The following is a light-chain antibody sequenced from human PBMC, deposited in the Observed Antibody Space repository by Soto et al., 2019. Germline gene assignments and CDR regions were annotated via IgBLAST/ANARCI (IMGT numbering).Light chain of an antibody. CDR1: SSDVGGYNY. J-gene: IGLJ2*01. V-gene: IGLV2-8*01. Sequence: QSALTQPPSASGSPGQSVTISCTGTSSDVGGYNYVSWYQQHPGKAPKLMIYEVIKRPSGVPDRFSGSKSGNTASLTVSGLQAEDEADYYCSSYAGSNNVVFGGGTQLTGL. CDR3: SSYAGSNNVV. CDR2: EVI.